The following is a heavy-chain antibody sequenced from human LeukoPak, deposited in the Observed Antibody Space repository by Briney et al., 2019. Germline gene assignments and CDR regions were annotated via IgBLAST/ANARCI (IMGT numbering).Heavy chain of an antibody. CDR1: GYTFSSGG. CDR2: VSGANGIT. D-gene: IGHD2-15*01. CDR3: VRDWCCSGGSCNDCFDP. Sequence: ASVKVSCKASGYTFSSGGISWVRQAPGQGLEWLGWVSGANGITKYAQKFQGRVTMTTDTSTTTAYMGLTSLRSDDTAMYYCVRDWCCSGGSCNDCFDPWGQGTLVTVSS. V-gene: IGHV1-18*04. J-gene: IGHJ5*02.